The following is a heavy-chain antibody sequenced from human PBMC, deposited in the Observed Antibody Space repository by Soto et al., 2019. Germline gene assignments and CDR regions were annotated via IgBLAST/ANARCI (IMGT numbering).Heavy chain of an antibody. CDR3: ARTPPQWSNFDT. Sequence: PGGSLRLSCAASGFTMIGYEMNWVRQAPGKGLEWISYITGSGDIIYYSDSVKGRFTISRDSAKNSLSLQMSSLRAEDTATYFCARTPPQWSNFDTWGRGTLVTVSS. CDR1: GFTMIGYE. D-gene: IGHD2-15*01. J-gene: IGHJ4*02. CDR2: ITGSGDII. V-gene: IGHV3-48*03.